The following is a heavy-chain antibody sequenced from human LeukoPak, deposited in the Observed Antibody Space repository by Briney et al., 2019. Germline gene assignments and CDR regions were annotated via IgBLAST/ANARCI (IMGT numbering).Heavy chain of an antibody. J-gene: IGHJ6*03. D-gene: IGHD1-20*01. CDR3: AKLTGTTTGDYYYYYMDV. Sequence: GSLRLSCTVSGFTFSSHWMSWVRQPPGKGLEWIGEINHSGSTNYNPSLKSRVTISVDTSKNQFSLKLSSVTAADTAVYYCAKLTGTTTGDYYYYYMDVWGKGATVTISS. CDR2: INHSGST. CDR1: GFTFSSHW. V-gene: IGHV4-34*08.